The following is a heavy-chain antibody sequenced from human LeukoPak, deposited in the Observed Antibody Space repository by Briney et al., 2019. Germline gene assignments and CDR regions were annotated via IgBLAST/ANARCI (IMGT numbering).Heavy chain of an antibody. V-gene: IGHV4-59*01. CDR3: ARDRGITGTTEFDP. D-gene: IGHD1-7*01. CDR1: GGSISSYY. Sequence: SETLSLTCTVSGGSISSYYWSWIRQPPGKGLEWIGYIYYSGSTNYNPSLKSRATISVDTSKNQFSLKLSSVTAADTALYYCARDRGITGTTEFDPWGQGTLVIVSS. J-gene: IGHJ5*02. CDR2: IYYSGST.